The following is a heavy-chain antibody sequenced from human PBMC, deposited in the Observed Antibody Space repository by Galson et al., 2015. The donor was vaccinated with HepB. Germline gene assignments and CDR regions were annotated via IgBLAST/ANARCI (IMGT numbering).Heavy chain of an antibody. D-gene: IGHD1-14*01. CDR1: GYTFTSYA. V-gene: IGHV7-4-1*02. J-gene: IGHJ3*02. Sequence: SVKVSCKASGYTFTSYAMNWVRQAPGQGLEWMGWINTNTGNPTYAQGFTGRFVFSLDTSVSTAYLQISSLKAEDTAVYYCARESVPNQEDAFDIWGQGTMVTVSS. CDR3: ARESVPNQEDAFDI. CDR2: INTNTGNP.